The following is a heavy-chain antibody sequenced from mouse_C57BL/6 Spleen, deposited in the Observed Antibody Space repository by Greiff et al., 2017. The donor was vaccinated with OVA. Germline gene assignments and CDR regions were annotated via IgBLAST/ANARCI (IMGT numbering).Heavy chain of an antibody. CDR2: ISGGGGNT. CDR3: ARLDNDGTRFAY. V-gene: IGHV5-9*01. Sequence: EVMLVEPGGGLVKPGGSLKLSCAASGFTFSSYTMSWVRQTPEKRLEWVATISGGGGNTYYPDSVKGRFTISRDNAKNTLYLQKSSLRSEDTALYYFARLDNDGTRFAYWGQGTLVTVSA. D-gene: IGHD2-4*01. J-gene: IGHJ3*01. CDR1: GFTFSSYT.